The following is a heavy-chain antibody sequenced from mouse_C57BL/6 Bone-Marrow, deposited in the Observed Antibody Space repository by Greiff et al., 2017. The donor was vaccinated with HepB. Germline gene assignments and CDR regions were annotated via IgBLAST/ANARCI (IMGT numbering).Heavy chain of an antibody. CDR2: IYPGNSDT. CDR3: TRDGYDKDYAMDY. CDR1: GYTFTSYW. J-gene: IGHJ4*01. D-gene: IGHD2-2*01. Sequence: VQLQQSGTVLARPGASVKMSCKTSGYTFTSYWMHCVKQRPGQGLEWIGAIYPGNSDTSYNQKFKGKAKLTAVTSASTAYMELSSLTNEDSAVYYCTRDGYDKDYAMDYWGQGTSVTVSS. V-gene: IGHV1-5*01.